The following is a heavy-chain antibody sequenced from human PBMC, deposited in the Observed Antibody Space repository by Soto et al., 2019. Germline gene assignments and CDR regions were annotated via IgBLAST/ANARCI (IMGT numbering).Heavy chain of an antibody. Sequence: PSETLSLTCTVSGGSISSYYWSWIRQPPGKGLEWIGYIYYSGSTNYNPSLKSRVTISVDTSKNQFSLKLSSVTAADTAVYYCARGYSSSWPNWFDPWGQGTLVTVSS. CDR3: ARGYSSSWPNWFDP. D-gene: IGHD6-13*01. CDR2: IYYSGST. J-gene: IGHJ5*02. CDR1: GGSISSYY. V-gene: IGHV4-59*01.